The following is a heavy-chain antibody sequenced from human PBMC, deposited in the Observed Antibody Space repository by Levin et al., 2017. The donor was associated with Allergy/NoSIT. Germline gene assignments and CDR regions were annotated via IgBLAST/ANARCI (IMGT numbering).Heavy chain of an antibody. CDR2: ISYDGSNK. J-gene: IGHJ6*02. CDR3: AKCVVGATRGYYYYGMDG. V-gene: IGHV3-30*18. Sequence: GGSLRLSCAASGFTFSSYGMHWVRQAPGKGLEWVAVISYDGSNKYYADSVKGRFTISRDNSKNTLYLQMNSLRAEDTAVYYCAKCVVGATRGYYYYGMDGWGQGTTVTVSS. CDR1: GFTFSSYG. D-gene: IGHD1-26*01.